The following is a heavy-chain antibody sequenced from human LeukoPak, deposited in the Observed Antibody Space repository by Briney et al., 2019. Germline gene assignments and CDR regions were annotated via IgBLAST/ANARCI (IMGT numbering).Heavy chain of an antibody. CDR2: IYYSGST. CDR3: ARGDYAPDY. J-gene: IGHJ4*02. CDR1: GGSITNYY. D-gene: IGHD4-17*01. V-gene: IGHV4-59*01. Sequence: SETLSLTCTVSGGSITNYYWSWIRQPPGKGLEWIGYIYYSGSTNYNPSLKSRVTISVDTSKNQFSLKLSSVTAADTAVYYCARGDYAPDYWGQGTLVTVSS.